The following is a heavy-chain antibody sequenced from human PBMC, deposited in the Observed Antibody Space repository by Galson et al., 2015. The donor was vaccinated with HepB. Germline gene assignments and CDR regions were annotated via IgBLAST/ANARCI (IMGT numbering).Heavy chain of an antibody. CDR2: ISWNSGSI. CDR1: GFTFDDYA. CDR3: AKDIEVAGMGIPEDDAFDI. Sequence: SLRLSCAASGFTFDDYAMHWVRQAPGKGLEWVSGISWNSGSIGYADSVKGRFTISRDNAKNSLYLQMNSLRAEDTALYYCAKDIEVAGMGIPEDDAFDIWGQGTMVTVSS. D-gene: IGHD6-19*01. V-gene: IGHV3-9*01. J-gene: IGHJ3*02.